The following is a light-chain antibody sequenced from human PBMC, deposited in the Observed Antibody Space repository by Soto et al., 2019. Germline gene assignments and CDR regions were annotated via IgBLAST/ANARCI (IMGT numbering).Light chain of an antibody. V-gene: IGKV1-39*01. CDR1: QTISTY. J-gene: IGKJ1*01. CDR2: DAS. Sequence: DIQLTQSPSSLSASVGDRVTITCRASQTISTYLNWYQQKTGKAPRLLIYDASSLLSGVPSRFSGSGSGTDFTLTIASLQPEDFQTYYCQHYNSYSEAFGQGTKVDIK. CDR3: QHYNSYSEA.